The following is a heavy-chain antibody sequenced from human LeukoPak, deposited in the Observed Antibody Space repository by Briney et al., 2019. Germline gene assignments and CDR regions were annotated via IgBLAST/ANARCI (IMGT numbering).Heavy chain of an antibody. J-gene: IGHJ6*02. CDR3: ARDQYSSSWYQGLDV. D-gene: IGHD6-13*01. V-gene: IGHV4-59*01. CDR2: IYYSGST. Sequence: SETLSLTCTVSGGSISSYYWSWIRQPPGKGLEWIGYIYYSGSTNYNPSLKSRVTISVDTSKNQFSLKLSSVTAADTAVYYCARDQYSSSWYQGLDVWGQGTTVTVSS. CDR1: GGSISSYY.